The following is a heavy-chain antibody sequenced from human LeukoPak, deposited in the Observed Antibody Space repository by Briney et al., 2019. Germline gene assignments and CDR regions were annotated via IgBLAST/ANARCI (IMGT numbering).Heavy chain of an antibody. CDR3: ARGWLGSFDY. D-gene: IGHD6-19*01. J-gene: IGHJ4*02. V-gene: IGHV4-61*08. CDR2: IYYSGST. CDR1: GGSISSGGYY. Sequence: PSQTLSLTCTVSGGSISSGGYYWSWIRQPPGKGLEWIGYIYYSGSTNYNPSLKSRVTISVDTSKNQFSLKLSSVTAADTAVYYCARGWLGSFDYWGQGTLVTVSS.